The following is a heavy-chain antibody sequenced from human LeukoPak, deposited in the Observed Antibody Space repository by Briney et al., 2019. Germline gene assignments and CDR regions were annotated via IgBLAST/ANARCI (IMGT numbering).Heavy chain of an antibody. J-gene: IGHJ4*02. CDR2: IKQDGSEE. Sequence: GGSLRLSCTASEFIFSTYWMSWVRQAPGKGLEWVANIKQDGSEEYYVDSVKGRFTISRDNAKKSLYLQMNSLRAEDTGVYYCARDWDYWGQGTLVTVSS. CDR1: EFIFSTYW. CDR3: ARDWDY. V-gene: IGHV3-7*03.